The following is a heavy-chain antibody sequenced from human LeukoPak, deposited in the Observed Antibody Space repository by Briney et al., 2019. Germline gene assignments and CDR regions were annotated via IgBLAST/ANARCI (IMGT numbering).Heavy chain of an antibody. CDR1: GFTFSDYY. D-gene: IGHD3-22*01. CDR2: ISSSGSTV. Sequence: GGSLRLSCAASGFTFSDYYMSWIRQAPGKGLEWVSYISSSGSTVYYADSVKGRFTISRDNSKNTLYLQMNSLRAEDTAVYYCAREPLNYYDSSGYANWGQGTLVTVSS. V-gene: IGHV3-11*04. J-gene: IGHJ4*02. CDR3: AREPLNYYDSSGYAN.